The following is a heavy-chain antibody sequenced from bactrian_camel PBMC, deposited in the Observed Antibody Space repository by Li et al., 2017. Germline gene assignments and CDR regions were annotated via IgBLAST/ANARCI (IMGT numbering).Heavy chain of an antibody. Sequence: HVQLVESGGGSVQAGGSLRLSCAYSGWTRSRYCMGWFRQAPGKEREGVAAINTGGGTPYYADSMEGRFTISHDSAENTLYLQMNNLKPEDTAMYYCASAQGVFGYRWLMKHEYYNYWGRGTQVTVS. CDR1: GWTRSRYC. CDR2: INTGGGTP. V-gene: IGHV3S1*01. CDR3: ASAQGVFGYRWLMKHEYYNY. J-gene: IGHJ4*01. D-gene: IGHD3*01.